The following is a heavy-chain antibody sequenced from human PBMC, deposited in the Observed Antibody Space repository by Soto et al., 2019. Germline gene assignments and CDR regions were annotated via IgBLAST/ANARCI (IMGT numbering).Heavy chain of an antibody. CDR2: INPNSGGT. J-gene: IGHJ3*02. CDR3: ARGDYYDSSGYYYDQYAFDI. CDR1: GYTFTGYY. V-gene: IGHV1-2*04. D-gene: IGHD3-22*01. Sequence: ASVKVSCKASGYTFTGYYMHWVRQAPGQGLEWMGWINPNSGGTNYAQKFQGWVTMTRDTSISTAYMELSRLRSDDTAVYYCARGDYYDSSGYYYDQYAFDIWGQGTMVTVSS.